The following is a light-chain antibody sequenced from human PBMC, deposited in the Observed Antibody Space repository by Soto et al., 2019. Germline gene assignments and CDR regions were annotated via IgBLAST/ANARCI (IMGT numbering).Light chain of an antibody. Sequence: DIQMTQSPSSLSASVGDRVTITCRASQSISSYLNWYQQKPGKAPEALIYAASTLQSGVPSRFSGGGSGRDFTLTINWLQPEDFATYYCQQSYSRPWTFGQGTKVDI. CDR3: QQSYSRPWT. CDR1: QSISSY. V-gene: IGKV1-39*01. J-gene: IGKJ1*01. CDR2: AAS.